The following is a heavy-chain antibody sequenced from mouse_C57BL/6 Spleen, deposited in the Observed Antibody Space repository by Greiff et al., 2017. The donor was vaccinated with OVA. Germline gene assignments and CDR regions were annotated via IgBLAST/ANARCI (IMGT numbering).Heavy chain of an antibody. V-gene: IGHV1-81*01. J-gene: IGHJ2*01. Sequence: QVQLQQSGAELARPGASVKLSCKASGYTFTSYGISWVKQRTGQGLEWIGEIYPRSGNTNYNEQFKGKATLTADKSSSTAYMELRSLTSTDSAVYFSATREGELTDYWGQGTTLTVSS. CDR3: ATREGELTDY. CDR2: IYPRSGNT. CDR1: GYTFTSYG.